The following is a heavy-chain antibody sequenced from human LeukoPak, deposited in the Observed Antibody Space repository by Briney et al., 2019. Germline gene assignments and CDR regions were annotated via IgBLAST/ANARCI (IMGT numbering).Heavy chain of an antibody. CDR3: ASTSGQLLVHYSDY. D-gene: IGHD6-6*01. J-gene: IGHJ4*02. Sequence: SETLSLTCAVYVGSFSGYYWSWIRQPPGKGLEWIGYMYYSGNTNYNPSLKSRVTFSVDTSKNQFSLKLSSVTAADTAVYYCASTSGQLLVHYSDYWGQGTLVTVSS. CDR2: MYYSGNT. V-gene: IGHV4-59*01. CDR1: VGSFSGYY.